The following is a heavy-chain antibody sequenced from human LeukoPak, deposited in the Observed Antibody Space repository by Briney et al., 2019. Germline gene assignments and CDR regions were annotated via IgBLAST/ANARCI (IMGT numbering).Heavy chain of an antibody. Sequence: ASVKVSCKASGYTFTSYDINWVRQATGQGLEWMGWISAYNGNTNYAQMLQGRVTMTTDTSTSTAYMELRSLRSDDTAVYYCARGLQETLGWLKAFSAFDIWGQGTRVTVSS. CDR1: GYTFTSYD. CDR3: ARGLQETLGWLKAFSAFDI. J-gene: IGHJ3*02. CDR2: ISAYNGNT. V-gene: IGHV1-18*01. D-gene: IGHD5-24*01.